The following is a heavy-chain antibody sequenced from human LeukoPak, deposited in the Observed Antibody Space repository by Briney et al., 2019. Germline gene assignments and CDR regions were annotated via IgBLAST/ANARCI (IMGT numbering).Heavy chain of an antibody. CDR1: GFTFSSHT. D-gene: IGHD6-25*01. CDR2: IGRNGGTT. J-gene: IGHJ4*02. V-gene: IGHV3-64*01. Sequence: GGSLRLSCAASGFTFSSHTMHWVRQAPGKGLEFVSLIGRNGGTTDYANSVKGRFTISRDNSKNTLYLQMNSLRAEDTAVYYCAKGGPGYWGQGTLVTVSS. CDR3: AKGGPGY.